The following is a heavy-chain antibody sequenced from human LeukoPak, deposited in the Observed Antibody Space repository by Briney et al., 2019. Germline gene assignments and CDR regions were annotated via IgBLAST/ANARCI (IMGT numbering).Heavy chain of an antibody. CDR1: GGSISSYY. CDR3: ARGLPRIAMIVVASRAFDI. CDR2: IYYSGST. Sequence: PSETLSLTCTVSGGSISSYYWSWIRQPPGKGLDWIGYIYYSGSTNYNPSLKSRVTISVDTSKNQFSLKLSSVTAADTAVYYCARGLPRIAMIVVASRAFDIWGQGTMSTVSS. D-gene: IGHD3-22*01. J-gene: IGHJ3*02. V-gene: IGHV4-59*01.